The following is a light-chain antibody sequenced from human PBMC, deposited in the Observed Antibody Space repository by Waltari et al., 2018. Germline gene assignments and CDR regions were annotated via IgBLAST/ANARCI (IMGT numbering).Light chain of an antibody. CDR1: SPIIGNNY. CDR2: ENT. CDR3: GTWDSSLSGAV. Sequence: QSVLTQPPSVSAAPGQRFTISRSGGSPIIGNNYVSWYRQFPGTPPKLLLYENTERPSGIPGRFSGSKSGTSATLDITGLQAGDEADYYCGTWDSSLSGAVFGGGTHLTVL. J-gene: IGLJ7*01. V-gene: IGLV1-51*02.